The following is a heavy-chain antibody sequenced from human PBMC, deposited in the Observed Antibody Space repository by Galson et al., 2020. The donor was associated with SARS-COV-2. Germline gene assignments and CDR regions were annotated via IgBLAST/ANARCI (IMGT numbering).Heavy chain of an antibody. J-gene: IGHJ3*02. V-gene: IGHV3-9*01. CDR2: IRWNSGSI. Sequence: SLKISCAASGFTFDDYAMHWVRQAPGKGLEWVSGIRWNSGSIGYADSVKGRFTISRDNAKNSLYLQMNSLRAEDTALYYCAKDKVPDSSGYYALDAFDIWGQGTMVTVSS. D-gene: IGHD3-22*01. CDR1: GFTFDDYA. CDR3: AKDKVPDSSGYYALDAFDI.